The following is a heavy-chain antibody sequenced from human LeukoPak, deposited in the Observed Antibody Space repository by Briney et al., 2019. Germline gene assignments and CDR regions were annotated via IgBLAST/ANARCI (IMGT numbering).Heavy chain of an antibody. Sequence: GGSLRLSCAASGFTFSSYRMNWVRQAPGKGLEWVSYIDSSSSTIYYADSVKGRFTISRDNAKNSLYLQMNSLRDEDTAVYYCARDSLVGATLDYWGQGTLVTVSS. CDR3: ARDSLVGATLDY. D-gene: IGHD1-26*01. V-gene: IGHV3-48*02. CDR2: IDSSSSTI. CDR1: GFTFSSYR. J-gene: IGHJ4*02.